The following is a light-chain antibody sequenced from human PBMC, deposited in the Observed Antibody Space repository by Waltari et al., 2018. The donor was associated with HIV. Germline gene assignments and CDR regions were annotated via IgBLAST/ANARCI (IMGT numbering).Light chain of an antibody. Sequence: QLVLTQSPSASASLGGSVKLTCTLDSGHTSYGIAWHQQQPEKGPRYLMRVTSDVSHYKGDGIPDRFSGSSFGAERYLTISSLQSEDEAVYYCQTWGAGDHVFGGGTKLTVL. CDR1: SGHTSYG. CDR3: QTWGAGDHV. V-gene: IGLV4-69*01. CDR2: VTSDVSH. J-gene: IGLJ2*01.